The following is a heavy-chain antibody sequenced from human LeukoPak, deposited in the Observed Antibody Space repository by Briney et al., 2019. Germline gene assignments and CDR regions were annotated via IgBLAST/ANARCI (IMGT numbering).Heavy chain of an antibody. CDR3: ARGVVGANYYYMDV. J-gene: IGHJ6*03. Sequence: ASVKVSCKALGYTFTRYYMHWVRQAPGQGPEWMGVISPSGGSTTYAQKFQGRVTLTRDMSTSTDYLELSSLRSEDTAVYYCARGVVGANYYYMDVWGKGTTVTVSS. D-gene: IGHD1-26*01. CDR1: GYTFTRYY. V-gene: IGHV1-46*01. CDR2: ISPSGGST.